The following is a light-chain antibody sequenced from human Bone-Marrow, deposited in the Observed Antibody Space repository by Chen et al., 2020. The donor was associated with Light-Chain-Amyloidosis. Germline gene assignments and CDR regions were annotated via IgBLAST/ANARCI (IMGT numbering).Light chain of an antibody. Sequence: QAVLTQPSSLSASPGASASLTCTLRSGINVDTYRIYWYQQKPGSPPQYLLRYKSDSDKQQGSGVPSLFSGSKDGSADAGILLISGLQSEDKADYYCMIWHSSAWVFGGGTKLTVL. J-gene: IGLJ3*02. CDR2: YKSDSDK. V-gene: IGLV5-45*03. CDR3: MIWHSSAWV. CDR1: SGINVDTYR.